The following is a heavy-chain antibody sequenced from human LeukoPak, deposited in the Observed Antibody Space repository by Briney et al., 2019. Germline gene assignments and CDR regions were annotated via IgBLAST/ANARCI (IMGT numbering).Heavy chain of an antibody. CDR3: ARDRSGGDYALGY. J-gene: IGHJ4*02. Sequence: PSVTLSLTCTVSGGSISSGSYYWSWIRQPAGKGLEWIGRIYTSGSTNYNPSRKSRVTISVDTSKNQFSLKLSSVTAADTAVYYCARDRSGGDYALGYWGQGTLVTVSS. CDR1: GGSISSGSYY. V-gene: IGHV4-61*02. D-gene: IGHD4-17*01. CDR2: IYTSGST.